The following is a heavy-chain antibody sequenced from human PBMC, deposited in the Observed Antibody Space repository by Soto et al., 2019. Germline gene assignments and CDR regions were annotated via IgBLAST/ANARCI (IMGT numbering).Heavy chain of an antibody. V-gene: IGHV3-7*01. D-gene: IGHD2-2*01. J-gene: IGHJ3*02. CDR1: GFTFSNYW. CDR3: ARYCSSTSCSDAFDI. CDR2: INQDGSEQ. Sequence: EVQLVESGGNLVQPGESLRLSCAASGFTFSNYWMSWVRQAPGKGLEWVANINQDGSEQYYVDSVRGRFTISRDNAKNLLYLQMNSLRAEDTAVYYCARYCSSTSCSDAFDIWGQGTVVTVSS.